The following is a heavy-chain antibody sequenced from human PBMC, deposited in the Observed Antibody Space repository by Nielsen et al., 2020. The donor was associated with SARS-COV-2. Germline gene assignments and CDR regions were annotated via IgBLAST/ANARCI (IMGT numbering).Heavy chain of an antibody. Sequence: ASVKVSCKASGYTFTSYAMHWVRQAPGQRLEWMGWINAGNGNTKYSQKFQGRVTITRDTSASTAYMELSSLRSEDTAVYYCARVGYSSGWYRPFYFDYWGQGTLVTVSS. J-gene: IGHJ4*02. D-gene: IGHD6-19*01. V-gene: IGHV1-3*01. CDR1: GYTFTSYA. CDR2: INAGNGNT. CDR3: ARVGYSSGWYRPFYFDY.